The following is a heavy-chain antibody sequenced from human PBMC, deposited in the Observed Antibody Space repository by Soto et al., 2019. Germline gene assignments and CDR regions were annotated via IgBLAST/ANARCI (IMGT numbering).Heavy chain of an antibody. D-gene: IGHD5-12*01. V-gene: IGHV1-69*13. Sequence: SVKVSCKASGGTSSSYAISWVRQAPGQGLEWMGGIIPIFGTANYAQKFQGRVTITADESTNTAYMELSSLRSEDMAVYYCAREGRDGYIHRYFQHWGQGTLVTVSS. CDR2: IIPIFGTA. J-gene: IGHJ1*01. CDR1: GGTSSSYA. CDR3: AREGRDGYIHRYFQH.